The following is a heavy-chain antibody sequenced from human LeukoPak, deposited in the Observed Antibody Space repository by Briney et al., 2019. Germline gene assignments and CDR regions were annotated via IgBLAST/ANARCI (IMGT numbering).Heavy chain of an antibody. V-gene: IGHV3-20*04. CDR2: INWNGGST. CDR3: ARDAHDFWSGYYIRYYYYYYMDV. D-gene: IGHD3-3*01. J-gene: IGHJ6*03. Sequence: AGGSLRLSCAASGFTFDDYGMSWVRQAPGKGLEWVSGINWNGGSTGYADSVKGRFTISRDNAKNSLYLQMNSLRAEDTAVYYCARDAHDFWSGYYIRYYYYYYMDVWGKGTTVTVSS. CDR1: GFTFDDYG.